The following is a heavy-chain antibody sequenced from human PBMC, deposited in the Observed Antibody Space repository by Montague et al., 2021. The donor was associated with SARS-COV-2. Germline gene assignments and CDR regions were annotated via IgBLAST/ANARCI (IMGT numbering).Heavy chain of an antibody. D-gene: IGHD3-9*01. Sequence: VKPTQTLTLTCTFSGFSLSTPNVGVAWIRQPPGKALEWLAVIYSNGDKRYSLSLQRRLTITKDTSRNQVVLSLTNVDPLDTATYYCAHLTRYYDIFPGIPFDDRGQGTQGTVSS. CDR1: GFSLSTPNVG. J-gene: IGHJ4*02. V-gene: IGHV2-5*01. CDR3: AHLTRYYDIFPGIPFDD. CDR2: IYSNGDK.